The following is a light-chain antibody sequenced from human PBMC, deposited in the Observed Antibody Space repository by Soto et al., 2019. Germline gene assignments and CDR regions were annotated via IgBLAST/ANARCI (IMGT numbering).Light chain of an antibody. CDR1: QSVTSNY. CDR2: GAS. V-gene: IGKV3-20*01. CDR3: HQYGRSPGT. J-gene: IGKJ1*01. Sequence: EIVLTQSPGTLSSSPGERATLSCRASQSVTSNYLAWYQQKSGQAPRLLIWGASIRATDLPDRFSGGGSGTDFTLTISRLEAEDFAVYYCHQYGRSPGTFGQGTTVAIK.